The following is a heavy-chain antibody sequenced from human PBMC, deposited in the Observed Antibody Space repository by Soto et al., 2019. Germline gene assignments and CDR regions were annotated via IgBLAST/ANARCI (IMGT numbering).Heavy chain of an antibody. V-gene: IGHV4-4*02. Sequence: PSETLSLTCFVSGGSMDSSIRSSNWRSWVRQPPGKGLEWIGEIYHGGSANSNPSLRSRVTMSVDKSKNQFSLKLSSVTAAGTAVYYCARGSWYGNYQYYYGMDVWGQGTTVTVSS. CDR3: ARGSWYGNYQYYYGMDV. CDR2: IYHGGSA. J-gene: IGHJ6*02. CDR1: GGSMDSSIRSSNW. D-gene: IGHD6-13*01.